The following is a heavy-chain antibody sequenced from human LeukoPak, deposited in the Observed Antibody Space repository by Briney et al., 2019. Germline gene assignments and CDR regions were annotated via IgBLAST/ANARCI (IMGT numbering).Heavy chain of an antibody. V-gene: IGHV1-18*01. J-gene: IGHJ4*02. Sequence: ASVKVSCKTSGYTFISYGINWVRQAPGQGLEWMGWISAYNGNTNYAQKFQGRVTMTTDTSTSTAYMELRSLRSEDTAVYYCARVNYGGNSPFDYWGQGTLVTVSS. D-gene: IGHD4-23*01. CDR3: ARVNYGGNSPFDY. CDR1: GYTFISYG. CDR2: ISAYNGNT.